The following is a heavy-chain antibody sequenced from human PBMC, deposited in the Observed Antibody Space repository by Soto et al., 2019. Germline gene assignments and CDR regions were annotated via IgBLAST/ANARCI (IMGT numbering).Heavy chain of an antibody. CDR2: ISGSGGST. CDR1: GFTFSSYA. Sequence: EVQLLESGGGLVQPGGSLRLSCAASGFTFSSYAMSWVRQAPGKGLEWVSAISGSGGSTYYADSVKGRFTISRDNSKNTLYLQRNSLRAEYTAVYYCAKQPDIVVVPAAMRCFQHWGQGTLVNVSS. D-gene: IGHD2-2*01. CDR3: AKQPDIVVVPAAMRCFQH. V-gene: IGHV3-23*01. J-gene: IGHJ1*01.